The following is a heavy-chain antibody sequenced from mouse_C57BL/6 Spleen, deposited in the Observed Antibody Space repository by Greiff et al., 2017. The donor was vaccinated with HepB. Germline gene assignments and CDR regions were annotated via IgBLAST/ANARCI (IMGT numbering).Heavy chain of an antibody. D-gene: IGHD2-3*01. J-gene: IGHJ4*01. CDR3: ATYDGYTVGAMDY. Sequence: VQRVESGPGLVQPSQCLSITCTVSGFSFTSYGVHWVRQSPGKGLEWLGVICRGGSTDYNAAFMSRLSITKDNSKSQVFFKMNSLQADDTAIYYCATYDGYTVGAMDYWGQGTSVTVSS. V-gene: IGHV2-5*01. CDR1: GFSFTSYG. CDR2: ICRGGST.